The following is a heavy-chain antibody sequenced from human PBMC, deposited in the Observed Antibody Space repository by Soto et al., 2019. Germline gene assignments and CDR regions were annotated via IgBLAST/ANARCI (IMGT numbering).Heavy chain of an antibody. CDR3: AREGKDYGDYYYYGMDV. V-gene: IGHV1-46*01. Sequence: QVQLVQSGAEVKKPGASVKVSCKASGYTFTSYYMHWVRQAPGQGLEWMGIINPSGGSTSYAQKFQGRVTMTRDTSTSTVYMELSSLRSEDTAVYYCAREGKDYGDYYYYGMDVWGQGTTVTVSS. CDR2: INPSGGST. D-gene: IGHD4-17*01. CDR1: GYTFTSYY. J-gene: IGHJ6*02.